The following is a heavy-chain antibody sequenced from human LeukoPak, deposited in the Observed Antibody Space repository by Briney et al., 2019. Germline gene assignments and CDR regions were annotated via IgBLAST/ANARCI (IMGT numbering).Heavy chain of an antibody. CDR1: GGSISSGGYY. CDR2: IYYSGST. D-gene: IGHD3-16*02. V-gene: IGHV4-31*03. J-gene: IGHJ4*02. Sequence: PSQTLSLTCTVSGGSISSGGYYWSWIRQHPGKGLEWIGFIYYSGSTYYNPSLKSRVTFSVDTSKNQFSLKLSSVNAADTAVYYCASAVYDYIWGSYRFDYWGQGTLVIVSS. CDR3: ASAVYDYIWGSYRFDY.